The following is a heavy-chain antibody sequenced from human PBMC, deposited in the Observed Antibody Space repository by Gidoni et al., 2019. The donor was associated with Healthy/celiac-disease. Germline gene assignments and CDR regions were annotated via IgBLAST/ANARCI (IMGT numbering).Heavy chain of an antibody. Sequence: QVQLQQWGAGLLKPSETLSLTCAVYGGSFSGYYWSWIRQPPGTGREWIGEINHSGSTNYNPSLKIRVTISVDTSKNQFSLKLSSVTAAYTAVYYWARGLKRGGGYDYYGMDVWGQGTTVTVSS. CDR2: INHSGST. D-gene: IGHD3-10*01. CDR1: GGSFSGYY. V-gene: IGHV4-34*01. CDR3: ARGLKRGGGYDYYGMDV. J-gene: IGHJ6*02.